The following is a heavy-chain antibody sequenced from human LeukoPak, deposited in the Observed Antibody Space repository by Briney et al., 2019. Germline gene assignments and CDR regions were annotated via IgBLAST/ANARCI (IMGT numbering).Heavy chain of an antibody. CDR1: GYTFTGYY. CDR2: INPNSGGT. V-gene: IGHV1-2*02. D-gene: IGHD3-10*01. Sequence: ASVKVSCKASGYTFTGYYMHWVRQAPGQGLEWMGWINPNSGGTNYAQNFQGRVTMTRDTSINTAYMELSSLRSDDTAVYYCARGGAYYYGAGYLWGQGTLVTDSS. J-gene: IGHJ1*01. CDR3: ARGGAYYYGAGYL.